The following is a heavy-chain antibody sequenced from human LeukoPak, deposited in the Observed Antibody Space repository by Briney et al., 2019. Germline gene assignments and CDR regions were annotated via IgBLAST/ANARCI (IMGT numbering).Heavy chain of an antibody. D-gene: IGHD1-20*01. CDR3: ARDRIHSYNWNHKPYFDY. CDR1: GFTFSSYS. CDR2: ISSSSTI. J-gene: IGHJ4*02. V-gene: IGHV3-48*01. Sequence: GGSLRLSCAASGFTFSSYSMNWVRQAPGKGLEWVSYISSSSTIYYADSVKGRFTISRDNAKNSLYLQMNSLRAEDTAVYYCARDRIHSYNWNHKPYFDYWGQGTLVTVSS.